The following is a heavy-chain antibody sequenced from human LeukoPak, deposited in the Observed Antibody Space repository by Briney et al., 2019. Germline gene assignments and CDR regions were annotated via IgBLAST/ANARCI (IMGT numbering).Heavy chain of an antibody. CDR1: GFTFNGYD. V-gene: IGHV3-23*01. CDR3: AKKSVWLDSSGDYNDN. Sequence: GGSLRLSCTASGFTFNGYDIRWVRQAPGKGLEWVSAISGSGGSTYYADSVKGRFTISRDNSKNTLYLQMNSLRAEDTAVYYCAKKSVWLDSSGDYNDNWGQGTMVTVSS. J-gene: IGHJ3*02. CDR2: ISGSGGST. D-gene: IGHD4-17*01.